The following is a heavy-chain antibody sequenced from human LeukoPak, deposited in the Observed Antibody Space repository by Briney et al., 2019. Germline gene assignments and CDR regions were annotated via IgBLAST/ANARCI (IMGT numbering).Heavy chain of an antibody. V-gene: IGHV3-21*01. CDR1: GFTFSSYS. D-gene: IGHD3-16*01. CDR3: ARAYGGVINLDY. Sequence: GGSLRLSCAASGFTFSSYSMNWVRQAPGKGLEWVSSISSSSSYIYYADSVKGRFTISRDNAKNSLYPQMNSLRAEDTAVYYCARAYGGVINLDYWGQGTLVTVSS. CDR2: ISSSSSYI. J-gene: IGHJ4*02.